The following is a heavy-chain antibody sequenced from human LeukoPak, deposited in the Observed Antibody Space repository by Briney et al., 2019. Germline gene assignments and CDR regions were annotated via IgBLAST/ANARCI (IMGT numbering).Heavy chain of an antibody. D-gene: IGHD2-2*01. J-gene: IGHJ4*02. CDR3: ARTSSTTSSIDY. V-gene: IGHV4-31*03. Sequence: SQTLSLTCTVSGASISSGGYYWIWIRQRPGKGLVWIGYIYYSGSIYYNSTLPSLKSRVTISVDTSKNQFSLKLSSVTAADTAVYYCARTSSTTSSIDYWGQGTLVTVSS. CDR2: IYYSGSI. CDR1: GASISSGGYY.